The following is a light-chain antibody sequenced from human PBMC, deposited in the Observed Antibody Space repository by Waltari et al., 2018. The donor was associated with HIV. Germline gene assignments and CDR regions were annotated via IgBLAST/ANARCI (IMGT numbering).Light chain of an antibody. CDR3: QSPDSGTYVV. J-gene: IGLJ2*01. Sequence: SYELTQPPSVSVSPGQTDRNPCSGDALPKQQSFWYQQKPGQAPLLVIYKDRERPSGIPERFSGSSSGTTVTLTISGVQAEDEADYYCQSPDSGTYVVFGGGTKLTVL. CDR1: ALPKQQ. CDR2: KDR. V-gene: IGLV3-25*03.